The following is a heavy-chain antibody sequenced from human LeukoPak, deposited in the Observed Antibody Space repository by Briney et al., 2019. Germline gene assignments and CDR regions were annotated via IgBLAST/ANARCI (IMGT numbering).Heavy chain of an antibody. CDR2: IYYSGST. CDR3: ASGTYTHYYFDY. D-gene: IGHD1-26*01. V-gene: IGHV4-59*01. J-gene: IGHJ4*02. Sequence: SETLSLTCAVYGGSFSGYYWSWIRQPPGKGLEWIGLIYYSGSTNYNPSLKSRVTIAVDTSKNQFSLKLSSVTAADTAVYYCASGTYTHYYFDYWGQGTLVTVSS. CDR1: GGSFSGYY.